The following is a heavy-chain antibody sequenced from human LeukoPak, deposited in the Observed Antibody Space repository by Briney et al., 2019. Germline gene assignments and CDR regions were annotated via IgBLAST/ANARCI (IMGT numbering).Heavy chain of an antibody. CDR1: GGSISSSSYY. CDR3: ARSGGSYRRGGFDY. CDR2: IYYSGST. Sequence: SETLSLTCTVSGGSISSSSYYWGWIRPPPGKGLEWIGSIYYSGSTYYNPSLKSRVTISVDTSKNQFSLKLSSVTVADTAVYYCARSGGSYRRGGFDYWGQGTLVTVSS. J-gene: IGHJ4*02. D-gene: IGHD1-26*01. V-gene: IGHV4-39*01.